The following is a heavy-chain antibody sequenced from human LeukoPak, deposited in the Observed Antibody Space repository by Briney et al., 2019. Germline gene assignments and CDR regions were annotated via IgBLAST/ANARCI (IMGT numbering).Heavy chain of an antibody. CDR2: IYYSGST. CDR1: GGSVSSGSYD. J-gene: IGHJ5*02. D-gene: IGHD3-10*01. Sequence: TSETLSLTCTVSGGSVSSGSYDWSWIRQPPGKGLEWIGYIYYSGSTYYNPSLKSRVTISVDRSKNQFSLKLSSVTAADTAVYYCARGTRRGDYYGSGSPRHFDPWGQGTLVTVSS. CDR3: ARGTRRGDYYGSGSPRHFDP. V-gene: IGHV4-61*01.